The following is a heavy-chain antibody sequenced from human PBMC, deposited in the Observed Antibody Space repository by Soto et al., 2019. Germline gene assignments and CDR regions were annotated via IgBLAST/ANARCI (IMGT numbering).Heavy chain of an antibody. CDR3: ARFYYDSSGYLPSPYYYYYGMDV. V-gene: IGHV3-23*01. CDR1: GFTFSSYA. CDR2: ISGSGGST. D-gene: IGHD3-22*01. Sequence: GGSLRLSCAASGFTFSSYAMSWVRQAPGKGLEWVSAISGSGGSTYYADSVKGRFTISRDNAKNSLYLQMNSLRAEDTAVYYCARFYYDSSGYLPSPYYYYYGMDVWGRGTTVTVSS. J-gene: IGHJ6*02.